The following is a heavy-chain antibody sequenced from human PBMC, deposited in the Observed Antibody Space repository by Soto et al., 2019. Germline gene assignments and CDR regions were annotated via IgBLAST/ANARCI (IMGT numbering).Heavy chain of an antibody. J-gene: IGHJ6*02. Sequence: GGSLKLSCAGSGFPFSTYEMNWVRQAPGKGLEWIAHITTSSSGYIFSTDSVRGRFTISRDNAKNSVYLQINSLRAEDTAVYFCARDCSGGSCYPGMDVWGQGTTVTVSS. D-gene: IGHD2-15*01. CDR3: ARDCSGGSCYPGMDV. CDR2: ITTSSSGYI. V-gene: IGHV3-21*05. CDR1: GFPFSTYE.